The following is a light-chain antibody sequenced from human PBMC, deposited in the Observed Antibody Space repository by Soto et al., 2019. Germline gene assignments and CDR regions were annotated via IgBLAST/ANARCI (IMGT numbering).Light chain of an antibody. CDR1: QSITSY. CDR2: GAS. V-gene: IGKV1-39*01. CDR3: QQSDSTPIP. J-gene: IGKJ5*01. Sequence: DIQMTQSPSSLSASVGDRVTITCRAGQSITSYLNWYQQKPGKAPKLLIYGASTLQSGVPSRFSGSGSGTDFTLTISSLQPEDFATYYCQQSDSTPIPFGQGTRLEIK.